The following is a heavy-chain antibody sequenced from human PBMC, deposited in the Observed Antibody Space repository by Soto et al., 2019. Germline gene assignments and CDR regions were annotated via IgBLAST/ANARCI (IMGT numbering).Heavy chain of an antibody. CDR1: GGSISSYY. J-gene: IGHJ4*02. D-gene: IGHD3-22*01. CDR3: ARGWGGSGWLLDC. CDR2: IYYRGST. V-gene: IGHV4-59*01. Sequence: QVQLQESGPGLVKPSETLSLTCTVSGGSISSYYWTWIRQPPGKGLEWIGYIYYRGSTNYNPSLSSRVTIPAATSKHQFSLKLNSVTAADTAVYYCARGWGGSGWLLDCWGQGTLVTVSS.